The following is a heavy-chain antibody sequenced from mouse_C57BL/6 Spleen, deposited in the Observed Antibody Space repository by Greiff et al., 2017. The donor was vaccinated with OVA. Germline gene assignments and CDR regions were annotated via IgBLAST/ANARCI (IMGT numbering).Heavy chain of an antibody. V-gene: IGHV1-55*01. CDR2: IYPGSGST. CDR1: GYTFTSYW. CDR3: ASATTVVEGAMDY. J-gene: IGHJ4*01. D-gene: IGHD1-1*01. Sequence: VQLQQPGAELVKPGASVKMSCKASGYTFTSYWITWVKQRPGQGLEWIGDIYPGSGSTNYNEKFKSKATLTVDTSSSTAYMQLSSLTSEDSAVYDCASATTVVEGAMDYWGQGTSVTVSS.